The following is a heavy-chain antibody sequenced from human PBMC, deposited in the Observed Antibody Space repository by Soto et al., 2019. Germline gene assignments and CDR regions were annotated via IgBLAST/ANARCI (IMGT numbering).Heavy chain of an antibody. CDR3: AKASSGYCISTSCYIFDY. D-gene: IGHD2-2*02. CDR1: GFTFSSYA. V-gene: IGHV3-23*01. Sequence: GGSLRLSCAASGFTFSSYAMSWVRQAPGKGLEWVSAISGSGGSTYYADSVKGRFTISRDNSKNTLYLQMNSLRAEDTAVYYCAKASSGYCISTSCYIFDYWGQGTLVTVSS. CDR2: ISGSGGST. J-gene: IGHJ4*02.